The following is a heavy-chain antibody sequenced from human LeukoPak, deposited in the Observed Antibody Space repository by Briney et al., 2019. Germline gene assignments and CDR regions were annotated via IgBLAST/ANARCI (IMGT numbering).Heavy chain of an antibody. J-gene: IGHJ4*02. V-gene: IGHV3-30-3*01. CDR1: GFTFSSYA. CDR2: ISYDGSNK. D-gene: IGHD6-19*01. Sequence: GGSLRLSCAASGFTFSSYAMHWVRQAPGKGLEWVAVISYDGSNKYYAHSVKGRFTISRDNSKNTLYLQMNSLRAEDTAVYYCARDLSWLAFDYWGQGTLVTVSS. CDR3: ARDLSWLAFDY.